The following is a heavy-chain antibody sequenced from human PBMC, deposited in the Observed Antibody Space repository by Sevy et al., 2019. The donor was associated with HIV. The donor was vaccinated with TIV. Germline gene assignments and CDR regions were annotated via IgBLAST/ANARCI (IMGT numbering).Heavy chain of an antibody. CDR2: INPNSGGT. J-gene: IGHJ4*02. D-gene: IGHD1-7*01. Sequence: ASVKVSCKASGYTFTGYYMHWVRQAPGQGLEWMGWINPNSGGTKNAQNFQGRVTMTRDTSISRAYMELSRLRSDDTAVYYCASIKTTPEYFDYWGQGTLVTVSS. V-gene: IGHV1-2*02. CDR1: GYTFTGYY. CDR3: ASIKTTPEYFDY.